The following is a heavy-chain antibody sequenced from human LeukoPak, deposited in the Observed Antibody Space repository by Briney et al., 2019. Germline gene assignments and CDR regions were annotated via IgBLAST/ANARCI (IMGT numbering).Heavy chain of an antibody. J-gene: IGHJ6*02. CDR2: LSGSGRGT. CDR1: GFTFNNFA. Sequence: GGSLTLSCVASGFTFNNFAMSWVRQAPGKGLEWVSTLSGSGRGTNYADSVKGRFIISRDNSKKTLSLQMSSLRAEDTAAYYCAKMYCRGPWCYTGGDDKFYGMDVWGQGTTVTASS. V-gene: IGHV3-23*01. D-gene: IGHD2-15*01. CDR3: AKMYCRGPWCYTGGDDKFYGMDV.